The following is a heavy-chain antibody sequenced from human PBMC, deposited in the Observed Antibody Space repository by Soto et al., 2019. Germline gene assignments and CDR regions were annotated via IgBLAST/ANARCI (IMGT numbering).Heavy chain of an antibody. V-gene: IGHV4-30-4*01. J-gene: IGHJ4*02. CDR1: GGSTSSDNY. CDR3: AREFRESSDGLYYFDS. Sequence: TLSLTCTVSGGSTSSDNYWSWIRQPPGKGLEWIGHIYYSGNTDYNPSLKSRLAISIDTSKNQFSLKLSSVTAADTAVYFCAREFRESSDGLYYFDSWGQGSLVTVSS. D-gene: IGHD6-6*01. CDR2: IYYSGNT.